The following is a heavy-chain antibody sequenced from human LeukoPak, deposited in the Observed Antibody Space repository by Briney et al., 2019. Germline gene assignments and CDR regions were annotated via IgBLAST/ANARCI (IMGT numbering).Heavy chain of an antibody. Sequence: SETLSLTCTVSGGSINNYYWSWMRQPPGKGLEWIGSIFYSGSTNYNPSLKSRVIILADTSNNQFSLKLSSVTAADTAVDYCAREDYSGGNNWFDFWGQGTLVTVSS. CDR3: AREDYSGGNNWFDF. CDR1: GGSINNYY. CDR2: IFYSGST. J-gene: IGHJ5*01. D-gene: IGHD4-11*01. V-gene: IGHV4-59*01.